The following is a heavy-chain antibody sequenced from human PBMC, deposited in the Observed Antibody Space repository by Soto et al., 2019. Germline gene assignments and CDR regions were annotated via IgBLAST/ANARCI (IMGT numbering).Heavy chain of an antibody. Sequence: QLQLQESGSGLVRLSQTLSLPCAVSGASFSSGGNSWGWIRQPPGKGLEWIGNIYHSGSTYYNQSLKSRVTISVDRYKNQFSLKLSSVTAADTAVYYCARVPSPWGQGTLVTVSS. J-gene: IGHJ5*02. V-gene: IGHV4-30-2*01. CDR2: IYHSGST. CDR3: ARVPSP. CDR1: GASFSSGGNS.